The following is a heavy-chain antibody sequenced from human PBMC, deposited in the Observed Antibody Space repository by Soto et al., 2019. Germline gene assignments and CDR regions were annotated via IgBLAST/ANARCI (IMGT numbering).Heavy chain of an antibody. J-gene: IGHJ6*02. CDR1: GLTFGDYA. CDR2: IRKKAYGGTT. CDR3: TRLQSIAARPYYYYGMEV. V-gene: IGHV3-49*04. D-gene: IGHD6-6*01. Sequence: PGGSLRLSCIASGLTFGDYAMSWVRHGPGNGLERVGFIRKKAYGGTTEHDASVKGRFAISXDDSKSIAYLQMNSLKTEDTAVYYCTRLQSIAARPYYYYGMEVGGQGTTVTVSS.